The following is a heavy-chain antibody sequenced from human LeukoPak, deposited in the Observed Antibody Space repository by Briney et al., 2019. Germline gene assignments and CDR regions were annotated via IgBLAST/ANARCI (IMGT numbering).Heavy chain of an antibody. D-gene: IGHD3-22*01. CDR3: AREKEAPGVGVVVIRDYYYMDV. V-gene: IGHV3-30*04. CDR1: GFTFSNYA. CDR2: VSIDGSYK. Sequence: PGGSLRLSCAASGFTFSNYALHWVRLAPGKGLEWVAVVSIDGSYKYYADSVKGRFTISRDNSKNTLYLQMNSLRAEDTAVYYCAREKEAPGVGVVVIRDYYYMDVWGKGTTVTVSS. J-gene: IGHJ6*03.